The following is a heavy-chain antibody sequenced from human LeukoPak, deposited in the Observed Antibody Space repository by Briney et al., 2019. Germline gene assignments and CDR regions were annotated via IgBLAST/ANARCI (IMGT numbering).Heavy chain of an antibody. Sequence: GGSVRLSCVASGLTFSSNSMSWVRQPPGMGLEWVSGISVSGITVYADSVKGRLTISRDNSKNTLYLQMNNLRAEDMALYYCAKGFSVRGRFDPWGQGTQVTVSS. V-gene: IGHV3-23*01. D-gene: IGHD2-15*01. CDR3: AKGFSVRGRFDP. CDR1: GLTFSSNS. J-gene: IGHJ5*02. CDR2: ISVSGIT.